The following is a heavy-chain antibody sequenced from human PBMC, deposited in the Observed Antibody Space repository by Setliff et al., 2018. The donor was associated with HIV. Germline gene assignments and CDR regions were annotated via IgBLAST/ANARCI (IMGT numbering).Heavy chain of an antibody. D-gene: IGHD2-8*02. CDR3: ARDRLLGYYYYYMDV. CDR1: GGTFRSQA. Sequence: SVKVSCKTSGGTFRSQAISWVRQAPGQGLEWMGGIIPIFDTVNYAENFQGRVTITRDTSASTTYMELSSLRPEDTAVYYCARDRLLGYYYYYMDVWGKGTTVTVSS. V-gene: IGHV1-69*05. CDR2: IIPIFDTV. J-gene: IGHJ6*03.